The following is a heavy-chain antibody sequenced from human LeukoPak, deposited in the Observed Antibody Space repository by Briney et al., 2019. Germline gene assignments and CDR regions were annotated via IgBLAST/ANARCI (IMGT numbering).Heavy chain of an antibody. V-gene: IGHV1-8*01. Sequence: ASVKVSCKASGYTFTSYDINWVRQAPGQGLEWMGWMNPNSGNTGYAQKFQGRVTMTRNTSISTAYMELSSLRSEDTAVYYCARVRVGATRGAYWGQGTLVTVSS. D-gene: IGHD1-26*01. J-gene: IGHJ4*02. CDR3: ARVRVGATRGAY. CDR2: MNPNSGNT. CDR1: GYTFTSYD.